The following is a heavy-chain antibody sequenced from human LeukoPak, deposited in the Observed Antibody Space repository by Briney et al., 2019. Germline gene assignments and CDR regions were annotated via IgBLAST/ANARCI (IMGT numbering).Heavy chain of an antibody. CDR2: IYGGGST. CDR1: GFTVSSNY. J-gene: IGHJ4*02. V-gene: IGHV3-66*01. CDR3: AREELGYYDSSGYYYYFDY. Sequence: GGSLRLSCAASGFTVSSNYMSWVRQAPGKGLEWVSVIYGGGSTYYADSVKGRFTISRDNSKNTLYLQMNSLRAEDTAVYYCAREELGYYDSSGYYYYFDYWGQGTLVTVSS. D-gene: IGHD3-22*01.